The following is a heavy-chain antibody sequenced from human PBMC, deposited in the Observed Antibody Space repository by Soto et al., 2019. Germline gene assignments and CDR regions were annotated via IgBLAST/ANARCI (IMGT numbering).Heavy chain of an antibody. D-gene: IGHD3-22*01. CDR1: GFTFSSYA. CDR2: ISGSGGST. V-gene: IGHV3-23*01. CDR3: AKDHYYDTSGYPSISWCFAL. Sequence: EVQLLESGGGLVQPGGSLRVSCAASGFTFSSYAMSWVRQAPGKGLEWVSAISGSGGSTHYADSVKGRFTISRDNSKNTLYMKMTSRRAEDTAVYYCAKDHYYDTSGYPSISWCFALWGRGTLVTVSS. J-gene: IGHJ2*01.